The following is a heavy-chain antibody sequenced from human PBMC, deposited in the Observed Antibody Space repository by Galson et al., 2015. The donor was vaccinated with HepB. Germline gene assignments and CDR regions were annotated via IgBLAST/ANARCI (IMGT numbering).Heavy chain of an antibody. CDR3: ARDYCSSTSCYHNWFDP. J-gene: IGHJ5*02. V-gene: IGHV1-18*01. D-gene: IGHD2-2*01. Sequence: SVKVSCKASGYTFTSYGISWVRQAPGQGLEWMGWISAYNGNTNYAQKLQGRVTMTTDTSTSTAYMELRSLRSDDTAVYYCARDYCSSTSCYHNWFDPWGQGTLVTVSS. CDR1: GYTFTSYG. CDR2: ISAYNGNT.